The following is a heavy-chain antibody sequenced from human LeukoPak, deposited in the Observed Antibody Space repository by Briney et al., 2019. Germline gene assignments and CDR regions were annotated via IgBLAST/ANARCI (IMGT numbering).Heavy chain of an antibody. CDR2: IIPIFGTA. J-gene: IGHJ4*02. Sequence: SVKVSCKASGGTFSSYAISWVRQAPGQGLEWMGGIIPIFGTANYAQEFQGRVTITRDTSASTSYMELSSLRSEDMAVYYCARAKDYAFDHWGQGTLVTVSS. CDR3: ARAKDYAFDH. V-gene: IGHV1-69*05. CDR1: GGTFSSYA. D-gene: IGHD4-17*01.